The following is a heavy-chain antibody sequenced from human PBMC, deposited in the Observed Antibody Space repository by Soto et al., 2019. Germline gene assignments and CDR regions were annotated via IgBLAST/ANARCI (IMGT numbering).Heavy chain of an antibody. Sequence: PGGSLRLSCTASGLRFSTSTMNCVRQAPGKGLEWGSYISSGSTTIYYADSVKGRFTISRDNGKNSLYLQMNSLRDEDTAVYYCARVRRNDASDYYGMDVSGQGTMVTVSS. V-gene: IGHV3-48*02. CDR2: ISSGSTTI. CDR1: GLRFSTST. CDR3: ARVRRNDASDYYGMDV. J-gene: IGHJ6*02. D-gene: IGHD1-1*01.